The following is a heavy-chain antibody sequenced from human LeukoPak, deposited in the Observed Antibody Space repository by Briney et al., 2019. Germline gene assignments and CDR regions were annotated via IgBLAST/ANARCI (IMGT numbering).Heavy chain of an antibody. Sequence: GGSLRLSCAASGFTFSSYVMTWVRQAPGRGLEWVSGTSGSAGNTYYADSVKGRFTIFRDNSKNTLDLQMNSLRAEDTAEYYCAKVGPGYDRSGYYDNWGQGTLVTVSS. CDR1: GFTFSSYV. J-gene: IGHJ4*02. V-gene: IGHV3-23*01. CDR3: AKVGPGYDRSGYYDN. CDR2: TSGSAGNT. D-gene: IGHD3-22*01.